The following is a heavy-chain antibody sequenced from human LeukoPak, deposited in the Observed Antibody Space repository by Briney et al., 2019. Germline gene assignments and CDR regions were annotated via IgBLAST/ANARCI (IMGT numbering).Heavy chain of an antibody. CDR3: AREIRYIAVAGTGYFDY. CDR2: ISSSSSYI. CDR1: GFTFSSYS. J-gene: IGHJ4*02. V-gene: IGHV3-21*01. Sequence: GGSLRLSCAASGFTFSSYSMNWVRQAPGKGLEWVSSISSSSSYIYYADSVKGRFTISRDNAKNSLYLQMNSLRAEDTAVYYCAREIRYIAVAGTGYFDYWDQGTLVTVSS. D-gene: IGHD6-19*01.